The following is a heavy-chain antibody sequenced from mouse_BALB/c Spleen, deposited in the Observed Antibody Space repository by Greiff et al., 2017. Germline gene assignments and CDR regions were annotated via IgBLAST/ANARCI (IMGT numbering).Heavy chain of an antibody. Sequence: EVQLVESGGGLVQPGGSRKLSCAASGFTFSSFGMHWVRQAPEKGLEWVAYISSGSSTIYYADTVKGRFTISRDNPKNTLFLQMTSLRSEDTAMYYCAREREGAYWGQGTLVTVSA. CDR3: AREREGAY. J-gene: IGHJ3*01. V-gene: IGHV5-17*02. CDR1: GFTFSSFG. CDR2: ISSGSSTI.